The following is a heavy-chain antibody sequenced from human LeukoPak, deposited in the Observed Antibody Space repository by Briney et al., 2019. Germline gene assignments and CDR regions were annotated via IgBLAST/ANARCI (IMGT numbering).Heavy chain of an antibody. CDR3: QTGPYSAFEM. CDR1: GFTFTDFW. D-gene: IGHD2-21*01. Sequence: PGGSLRLSCAASGFTFTDFWMHWVRQAPGGGLVWVSRVKGDEISTLYADSVKGRFTISRDNAKNTLYLQMNSLRADDTALYYCQTGPYSAFEMLGQGTMVTVYS. CDR2: VKGDEIST. V-gene: IGHV3-74*01. J-gene: IGHJ3*02.